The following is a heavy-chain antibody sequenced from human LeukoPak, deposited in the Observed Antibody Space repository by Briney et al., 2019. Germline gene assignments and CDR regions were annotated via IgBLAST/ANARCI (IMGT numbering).Heavy chain of an antibody. CDR3: AKDVLGYSYGYFGY. D-gene: IGHD5-18*01. V-gene: IGHV3-23*01. CDR2: ISGSGGST. J-gene: IGHJ4*02. CDR1: GFTFSSYA. Sequence: GGSLRLSCAASGFTFSSYAMSWVRQAPGKGLEWVSAISGSGGSTYYADSVKGRFTISRDNSKNTLYLQMNNLRAEDTAVYYCAKDVLGYSYGYFGYWGQGTLVTVSS.